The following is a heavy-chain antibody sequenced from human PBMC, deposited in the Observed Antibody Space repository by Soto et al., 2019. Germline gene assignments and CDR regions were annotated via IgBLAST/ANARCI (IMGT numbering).Heavy chain of an antibody. CDR2: NYYSGST. CDR1: GGSISSGGYY. V-gene: IGHV4-31*03. D-gene: IGHD3-10*01. CDR3: ASIVSSAHGEFSD. Sequence: QVQLQESGPGLVKPSQTLSLTCTVSGGSISSGGYYWSWIRQHPGKGLEWIGYNYYSGSTYYNPSLKSRVTISVDTSKNQYSLKLSSVTAADTAVYYCASIVSSAHGEFSDWGQGTLVTVSS. J-gene: IGHJ4*02.